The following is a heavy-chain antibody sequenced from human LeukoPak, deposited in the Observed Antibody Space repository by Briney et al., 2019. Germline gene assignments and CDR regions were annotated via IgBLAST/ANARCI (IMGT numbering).Heavy chain of an antibody. CDR3: AREYCYDSSGIFDY. V-gene: IGHV3-74*01. J-gene: IGHJ4*02. CDR1: GIIFSNYW. D-gene: IGHD3-22*01. Sequence: GGSLRLSCAASGIIFSNYWMHWVRQAPGKGLVWVSRINRDGSSTSYADSVKGRFTISRDNAKNTLYLQMNSLRAEDTAVYYCAREYCYDSSGIFDYWGQGTLVTVSS. CDR2: INRDGSST.